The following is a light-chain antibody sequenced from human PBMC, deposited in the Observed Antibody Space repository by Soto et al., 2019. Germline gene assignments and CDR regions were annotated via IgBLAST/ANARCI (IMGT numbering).Light chain of an antibody. Sequence: QSALTQPPSASGSPGQSVTFSCIGTSSDAGAYNYVSWYQQHPGKAPKLMIYEVSKRPSGVPDRFSGSKSANTASLTVSGLQAEDEADYYCSSFAGSSNVIFGGGTKLTVL. CDR2: EVS. CDR3: SSFAGSSNVI. CDR1: SSDAGAYNY. V-gene: IGLV2-8*01. J-gene: IGLJ2*01.